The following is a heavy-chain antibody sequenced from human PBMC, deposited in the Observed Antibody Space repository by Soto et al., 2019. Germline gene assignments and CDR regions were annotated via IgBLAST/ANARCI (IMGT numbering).Heavy chain of an antibody. Sequence: QVQLVQSGAAVKKPGSSVKVSCKASGGTFSSYAISWVRQAPGQGLEWMGGIIPIFGTANYAQQFQGRVTITADKSTSTAYMELSSLRSEDTAVYYCARGRDCSGGSCTAIGWFDPWGQGTLVTVSS. CDR3: ARGRDCSGGSCTAIGWFDP. CDR1: GGTFSSYA. V-gene: IGHV1-69*06. CDR2: IIPIFGTA. J-gene: IGHJ5*02. D-gene: IGHD2-15*01.